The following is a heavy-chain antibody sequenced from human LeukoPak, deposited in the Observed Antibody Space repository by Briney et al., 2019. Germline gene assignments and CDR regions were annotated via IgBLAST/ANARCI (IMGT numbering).Heavy chain of an antibody. Sequence: GGSLRLSSAASGFTFSRYWMHWVRQAPGKGLMWVSRINSDGSSTSYADSVKGRFTISRDNAKNSLYLQMNSLRAEDTAVYYCARDGYYYGSGSYYKVDFDYWGQGTLVTVSS. J-gene: IGHJ4*02. V-gene: IGHV3-74*01. CDR1: GFTFSRYW. CDR2: INSDGSST. D-gene: IGHD3-10*01. CDR3: ARDGYYYGSGSYYKVDFDY.